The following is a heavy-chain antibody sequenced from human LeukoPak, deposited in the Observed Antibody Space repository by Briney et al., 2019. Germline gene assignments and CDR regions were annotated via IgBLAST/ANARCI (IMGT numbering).Heavy chain of an antibody. CDR1: GFTFSTYS. J-gene: IGHJ6*04. V-gene: IGHV3-23*01. Sequence: GGSLRLSCAASGFTFSTYSMTWVRQAPGKGLEWVSGIFNSGGRTFYADSVKGRFTISRDNSKNTLYLQMNSLRAEDTAVYYCTLTLVRGRVYGMDVWGEGTTVTVSS. D-gene: IGHD3-10*01. CDR3: TLTLVRGRVYGMDV. CDR2: IFNSGGRT.